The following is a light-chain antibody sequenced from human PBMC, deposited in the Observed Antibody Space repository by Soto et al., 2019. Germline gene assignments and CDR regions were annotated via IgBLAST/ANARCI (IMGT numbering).Light chain of an antibody. CDR2: DVS. J-gene: IGLJ2*01. Sequence: QSVLTQPASVSGSPGQSITISCTGTSSDVGGYNYVSWCQQHPGKAPKLMIYDVSNRPSGVSNRFSGSKSGNTASLTISGIQAEDEADYYCSSYTSSSTPVFGGGTKLTVL. CDR3: SSYTSSSTPV. V-gene: IGLV2-14*01. CDR1: SSDVGGYNY.